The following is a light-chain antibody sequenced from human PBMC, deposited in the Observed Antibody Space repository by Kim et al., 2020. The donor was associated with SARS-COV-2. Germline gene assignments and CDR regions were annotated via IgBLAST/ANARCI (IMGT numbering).Light chain of an antibody. CDR1: QSVSSSF. CDR3: QQYGSSPPIT. Sequence: PGESATLACRASQSVSSSFLAWYQQKPGQAPRLLIFGASNRATDIPARFSGSGSGTDFTLTINRLEPEDFAVYYCQQYGSSPPITFGQGTRLEIK. CDR2: GAS. J-gene: IGKJ5*01. V-gene: IGKV3-20*01.